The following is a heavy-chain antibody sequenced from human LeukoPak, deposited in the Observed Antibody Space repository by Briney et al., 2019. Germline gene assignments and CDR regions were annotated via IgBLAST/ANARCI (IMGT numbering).Heavy chain of an antibody. Sequence: LGGSLRLSCAASGFTFSSYAMHWVRQAPGKGLEWVAVISYDGSNKYYADSVKGRLTISRDNPKNTLYLQMNSLRAEDTAVYYCARDRLPGEAAAGRGFDYWGQGTLVTVSS. V-gene: IGHV3-30*04. J-gene: IGHJ4*02. CDR3: ARDRLPGEAAAGRGFDY. CDR1: GFTFSSYA. D-gene: IGHD6-13*01. CDR2: ISYDGSNK.